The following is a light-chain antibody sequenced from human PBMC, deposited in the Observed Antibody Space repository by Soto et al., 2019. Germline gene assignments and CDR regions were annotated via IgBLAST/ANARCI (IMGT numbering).Light chain of an antibody. V-gene: IGLV2-14*03. Sequence: QSALTQPASVSGSPGQSITISCTGTSSDFGTYNYVSWYQQHPGKAPKLMLYDVSNRPSGVSNRFSGSKSGNTASLTISGLQAEDEADYYCTSLTTSNTLVFGTGTQLPVL. CDR1: SSDFGTYNY. J-gene: IGLJ1*01. CDR2: DVS. CDR3: TSLTTSNTLV.